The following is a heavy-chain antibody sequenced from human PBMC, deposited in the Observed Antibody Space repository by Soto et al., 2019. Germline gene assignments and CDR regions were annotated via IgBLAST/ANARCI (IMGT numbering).Heavy chain of an antibody. CDR2: ISYDGSNK. J-gene: IGHJ6*02. CDR3: ARVLAAAGNYYYYGMDV. CDR1: GFTFSSYG. V-gene: IGHV3-30*03. D-gene: IGHD6-13*01. Sequence: LRLSCAASGFTFSSYGMHWVRQAPGKGLEWVAVISYDGSNKYYADSVKGRFTISRDNSKNTLYLQMNSLRAEDTAVYYCARVLAAAGNYYYYGMDVWGQGTTVTVSS.